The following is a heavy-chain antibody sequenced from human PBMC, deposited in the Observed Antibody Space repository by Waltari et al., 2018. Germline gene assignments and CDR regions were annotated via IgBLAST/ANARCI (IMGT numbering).Heavy chain of an antibody. J-gene: IGHJ4*02. CDR1: GGSFSGYY. CDR3: ARSRATYYYDSSGYPPLGY. CDR2: LNQSGST. D-gene: IGHD3-22*01. Sequence: QVQLQQWGAGLFKPSETLSLTCAVYGGSFSGYYWSWIRQPPGKGLEWIGELNQSGSTNYNPSRKSRVTTSVDTSKNQFSLKLSSVTAADTAVYYCARSRATYYYDSSGYPPLGYWGQGTLVTVSS. V-gene: IGHV4-34*01.